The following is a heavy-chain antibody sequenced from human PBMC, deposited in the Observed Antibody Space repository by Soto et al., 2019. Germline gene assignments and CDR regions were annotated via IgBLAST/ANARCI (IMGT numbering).Heavy chain of an antibody. V-gene: IGHV1-46*01. Sequence: QVQLVQSGAEVKKPGASVKLSCKSSGYTFINYYIHWVRQAPGQGREWMGIFNPTSGSTNYAQKFQGRFTFTMDTSTRTVYMELSSLRFDDTAVYYCARDLAAGDYWGQGTLVTVSS. CDR1: GYTFINYY. D-gene: IGHD6-13*01. J-gene: IGHJ4*02. CDR2: FNPTSGST. CDR3: ARDLAAGDY.